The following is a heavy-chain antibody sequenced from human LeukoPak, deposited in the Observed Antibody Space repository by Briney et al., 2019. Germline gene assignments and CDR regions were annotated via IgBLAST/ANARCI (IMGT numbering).Heavy chain of an antibody. CDR3: AKGGYCSSTSCYGSLSSFDY. Sequence: PGGSLRLSCAASGFTFSSYWMSWVRQAPGKGLEWVAFIRYDGSNKYYADSVKGRFTISRDNSKNTLYLQMNSLRAEDTAVYCCAKGGYCSSTSCYGSLSSFDYWGQGTLVTVSS. D-gene: IGHD2-2*01. V-gene: IGHV3-30*02. CDR2: IRYDGSNK. CDR1: GFTFSSYW. J-gene: IGHJ4*02.